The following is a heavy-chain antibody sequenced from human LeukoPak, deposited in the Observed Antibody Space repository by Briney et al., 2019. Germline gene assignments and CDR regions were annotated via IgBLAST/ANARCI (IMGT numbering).Heavy chain of an antibody. CDR1: GFGFSDFY. J-gene: IGHJ4*02. Sequence: GGSLRLSCAVSGFGFSDFYMSWIRQAPGKGPEWLAYISSGGDTIYYADSVKGRFSISRDNAKSSLYLQMNSLRAEDTAVYYCAKALGGYWGQGTLVTVSS. D-gene: IGHD1-26*01. V-gene: IGHV3-11*01. CDR3: AKALGGY. CDR2: ISSGGDTI.